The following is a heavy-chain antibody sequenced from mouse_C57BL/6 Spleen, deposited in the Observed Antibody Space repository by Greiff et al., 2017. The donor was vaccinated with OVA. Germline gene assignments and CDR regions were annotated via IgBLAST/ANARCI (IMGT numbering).Heavy chain of an antibody. D-gene: IGHD2-1*01. V-gene: IGHV1-15*01. CDR2: IDPETGGT. CDR1: GYTFTDYE. CDR3: TRTKVGNYCAMDY. Sequence: VKLMESGAELVRPGASVTLSCKASGYTFTDYEMHWVKQTPVHGLEWIGAIDPETGGTAYNQKFKGKAILTADKSSSTAYMELRSLTSEDSAVYYYTRTKVGNYCAMDYWGQGTSVTVSS. J-gene: IGHJ4*01.